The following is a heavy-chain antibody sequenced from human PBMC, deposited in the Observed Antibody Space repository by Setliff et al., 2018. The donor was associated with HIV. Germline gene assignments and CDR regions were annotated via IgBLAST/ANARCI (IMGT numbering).Heavy chain of an antibody. CDR1: GYTFTNYY. V-gene: IGHV1-2*02. Sequence: GASVKVSCKASGYTFTNYYLHWVRQAPGQGLEWMGWINPNSGGTNYAQKFQGRVTMTRETSISTAYMGLSRLRYDDTAIYYCARDPFLWEVTPPWGQGTLVTVSS. J-gene: IGHJ5*02. D-gene: IGHD3-10*01. CDR2: INPNSGGT. CDR3: ARDPFLWEVTPP.